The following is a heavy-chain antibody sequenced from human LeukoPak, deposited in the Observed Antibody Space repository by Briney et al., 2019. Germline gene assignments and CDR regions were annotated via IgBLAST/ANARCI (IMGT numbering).Heavy chain of an antibody. CDR3: ARKLWFGEFANWFDP. V-gene: IGHV1-2*02. CDR1: GYTFTSYY. J-gene: IGHJ5*02. CDR2: INPNSGGT. D-gene: IGHD3-10*01. Sequence: ASVKVSCKASGYTFTSYYMHWVRQAPGQGLEWMGWINPNSGGTNYAQKFQGRVTMTRDTSISTAYMELSRLRSDDTAVYYCARKLWFGEFANWFDPWGQGTLVTVSS.